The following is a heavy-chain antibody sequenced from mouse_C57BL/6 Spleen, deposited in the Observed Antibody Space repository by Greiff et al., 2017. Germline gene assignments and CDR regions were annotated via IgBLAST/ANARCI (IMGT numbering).Heavy chain of an antibody. Sequence: QVQLKQPGAELVKPGASVKLSCTASGYTFTSYWMHWVQQRPGRGLEWIGRIDPNSGGTKYNEKFKSKATLTVDKPSSTANRQLSSLTSENAAVYYCSYCPSPYWYFDVWGTGTTVTVSS. CDR2: IDPNSGGT. CDR1: GYTFTSYW. J-gene: IGHJ1*03. V-gene: IGHV1-72*01. D-gene: IGHD2-10*01. CDR3: SYCPSPYWYFDV.